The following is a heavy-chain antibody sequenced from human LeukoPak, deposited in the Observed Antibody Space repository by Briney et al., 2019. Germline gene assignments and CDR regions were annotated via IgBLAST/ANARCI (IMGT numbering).Heavy chain of an antibody. J-gene: IGHJ4*02. V-gene: IGHV3-64*01. CDR3: ARVSYYYDSSGLDY. CDR2: ISTDGRST. CDR1: GFTFSSYA. D-gene: IGHD3-22*01. Sequence: GGSLRLSCAASGFTFSSYAMHWVRQAPGKGLEYVSAISTDGRSTYYASSVQGRFTISRDNSKNTLYLQMGSLRAEDMAVYYCARVSYYYDSSGLDYWGQGTLVTVSS.